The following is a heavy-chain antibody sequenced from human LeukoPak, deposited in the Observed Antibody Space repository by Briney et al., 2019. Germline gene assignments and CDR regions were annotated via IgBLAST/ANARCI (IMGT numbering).Heavy chain of an antibody. CDR2: IFYSGST. CDR3: ATEYSGYDFDY. J-gene: IGHJ4*02. D-gene: IGHD5-12*01. Sequence: PSQTLSLTCTVSGGSISSGDYYWSWIRQPPGKGLEWIGYIFYSGSTYYNPSLKSRLTISVDTSKNQFSLKLSSVAAADTAVYYCATEYSGYDFDYWGQGTLVTVSS. CDR1: GGSISSGDYY. V-gene: IGHV4-30-4*08.